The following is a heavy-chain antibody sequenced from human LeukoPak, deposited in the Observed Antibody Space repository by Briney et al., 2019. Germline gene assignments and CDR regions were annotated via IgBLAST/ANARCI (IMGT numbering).Heavy chain of an antibody. V-gene: IGHV3-23*01. J-gene: IGHJ4*02. CDR1: GFTFSSYA. D-gene: IGHD3-16*01. CDR3: AKSRLKDWGSY. CDR2: ISGSGGST. Sequence: TGGSLRLSCAASGFTFSSYAMSWVRQAPGKGLEWVSAISGSGGSTYYADSVKGRFTISTDNSTNTLYLQMNSLRAEDTAVYYCAKSRLKDWGSYWGQGTLVTVSS.